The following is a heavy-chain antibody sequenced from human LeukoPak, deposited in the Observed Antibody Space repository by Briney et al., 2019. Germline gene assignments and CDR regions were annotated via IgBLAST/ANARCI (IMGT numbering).Heavy chain of an antibody. CDR1: GYTFTGYY. CDR2: INPNSGGT. J-gene: IGHJ4*02. Sequence: ASVKVSCKASGYTFTGYYMHLVRQAPGQGLEWMGWINPNSGGTNYAQKFQGRVTMTRDTSISTAYMELSRLRSDDTAVYYCARDPGTAMVEYYFDYWGQGTLVTVSS. CDR3: ARDPGTAMVEYYFDY. V-gene: IGHV1-2*02. D-gene: IGHD5-18*01.